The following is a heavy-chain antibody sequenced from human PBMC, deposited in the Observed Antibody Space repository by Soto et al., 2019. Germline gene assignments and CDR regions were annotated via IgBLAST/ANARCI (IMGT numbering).Heavy chain of an antibody. J-gene: IGHJ6*02. CDR2: IIPIFGTA. D-gene: IGHD6-13*01. CDR1: GGTFSSYA. V-gene: IGHV1-69*13. CDR3: ARDSSSYLVDA. Sequence: GGPVKVSCKASGGTFSSYAISWVRLAPGQGLEWMGGIIPIFGTANYAQKFQGRVTITADESTSTAYMELSSLRSEDTAVYYCARDSSSYLVDAWGQGTTVTVSS.